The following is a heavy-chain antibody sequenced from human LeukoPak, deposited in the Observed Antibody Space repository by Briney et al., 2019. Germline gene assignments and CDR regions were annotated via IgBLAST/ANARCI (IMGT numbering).Heavy chain of an antibody. V-gene: IGHV3-23*01. CDR3: AATPGIAVAGVDY. Sequence: HSGGSLRLSCAASGFTFSNYAMSWVRQAPGKGLEWVSAISGSGGSTYYADSVKGRFTISRDNSKNTLYLQMNSLRAEDTAVYYCAATPGIAVAGVDYWGQGTLVTVSS. J-gene: IGHJ4*02. CDR2: ISGSGGST. CDR1: GFTFSNYA. D-gene: IGHD6-19*01.